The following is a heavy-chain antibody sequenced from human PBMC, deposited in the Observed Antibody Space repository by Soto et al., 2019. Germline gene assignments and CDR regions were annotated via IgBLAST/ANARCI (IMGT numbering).Heavy chain of an antibody. CDR1: GFTFSSYA. D-gene: IGHD3-3*01. J-gene: IGHJ6*03. Sequence: GGSLRLSCAASGFTFSSYAMHWVRQAPGKGLEYVSAIGSNGGSTYYANSVKGRFTISRDNSKNTLYLQMGSLRAEDMAVYYCARDPPEADFWSGYYSSLGPNYYMDVWGKGTTVTVSS. CDR3: ARDPPEADFWSGYYSSLGPNYYMDV. V-gene: IGHV3-64*01. CDR2: IGSNGGST.